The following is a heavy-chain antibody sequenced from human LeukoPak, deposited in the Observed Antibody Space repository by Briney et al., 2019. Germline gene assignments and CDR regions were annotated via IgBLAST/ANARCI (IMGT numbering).Heavy chain of an antibody. CDR2: IRYDGSNK. J-gene: IGHJ5*02. CDR1: GFTFSSYG. V-gene: IGHV3-30*02. Sequence: GGSLRLSCAASGFTFSSYGMHWVRQAPGKGLEWVAFIRYDGSNKYYADSVKGRFTISRDNSKNTLYLQMNSLRAEDTAVYYCAKSGEYCGGDCFPNNWFDPWGQGTLVTVSS. D-gene: IGHD2-21*01. CDR3: AKSGEYCGGDCFPNNWFDP.